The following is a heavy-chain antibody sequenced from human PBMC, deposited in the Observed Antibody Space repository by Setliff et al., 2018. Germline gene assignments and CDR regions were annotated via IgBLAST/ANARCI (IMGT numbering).Heavy chain of an antibody. CDR3: ARDADYYDTAENPIFDY. CDR1: GYTFTSYG. D-gene: IGHD3-22*01. CDR2: INTDNGVT. J-gene: IGHJ4*02. V-gene: IGHV1-18*01. Sequence: ASVKVSCKASGYTFTSYGISWVRQAPGQGLEWMGYINTDNGVTYYAQKFQGRVTITTDTSTNTAYMEVRSLRSDDTAMYHCARDADYYDTAENPIFDYWGQGTLVTV.